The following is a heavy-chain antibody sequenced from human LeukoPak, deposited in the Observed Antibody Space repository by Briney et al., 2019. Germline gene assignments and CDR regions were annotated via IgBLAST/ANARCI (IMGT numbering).Heavy chain of an antibody. CDR3: ASYIRAPFDT. J-gene: IGHJ3*02. D-gene: IGHD3-10*01. CDR2: TSRSGTTI. Sequence: GGSLRLSCAASGITFSSYEMNWVRQAPGKGLEWVSYTSRSGTTIYYADSVKGRFTISRDNAKNSLYLQMNSLRAEDTAVYYCASYIRAPFDTWGQGTMITVSS. CDR1: GITFSSYE. V-gene: IGHV3-48*03.